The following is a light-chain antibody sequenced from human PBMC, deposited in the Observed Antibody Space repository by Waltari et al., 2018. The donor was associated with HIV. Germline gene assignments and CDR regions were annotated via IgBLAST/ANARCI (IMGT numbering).Light chain of an antibody. J-gene: IGLJ2*01. Sequence: SYELTQPPSVSVSPGQTASITCSGAKLGDKYACWYQQKPGQSPVLVIYHTIQRPSGIPERFSGSNSGNTATLTISGTQAMDEADYYCQAWDSSTVVFGGGTKLTVL. V-gene: IGLV3-1*01. CDR2: HTI. CDR1: KLGDKY. CDR3: QAWDSSTVV.